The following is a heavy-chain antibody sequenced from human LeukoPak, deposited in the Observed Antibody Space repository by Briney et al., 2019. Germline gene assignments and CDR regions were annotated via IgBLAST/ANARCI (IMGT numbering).Heavy chain of an antibody. CDR2: ISGSGGST. CDR1: GFTFSSYD. Sequence: GGSLRLSCAASGFTFSSYDMSWVRQAPGKGLKWVSVISGSGGSTYNADSVKGRFTISRDNSKNTLYLQMNSLRAEDTAVYYCAKDRLQGGTRHAFDIWGQGTMVTVSS. D-gene: IGHD1-7*01. V-gene: IGHV3-23*01. J-gene: IGHJ3*02. CDR3: AKDRLQGGTRHAFDI.